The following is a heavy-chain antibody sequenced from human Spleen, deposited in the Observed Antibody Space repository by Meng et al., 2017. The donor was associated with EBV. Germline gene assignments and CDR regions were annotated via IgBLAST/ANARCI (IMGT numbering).Heavy chain of an antibody. CDR2: INPSGDST. Sequence: QVQLVQSGAEVKKPGASVKVSCQASGYTFITYYMHWVRQAPGQGLEWMGVINPSGDSTNYAQKFQGRVTMTRDTSTSTVYMEMSSLRSEDTAVYYCVRDVLYFDYWGQGTLVTVSS. J-gene: IGHJ4*02. D-gene: IGHD2/OR15-2a*01. V-gene: IGHV1-46*01. CDR3: VRDVLYFDY. CDR1: GYTFITYY.